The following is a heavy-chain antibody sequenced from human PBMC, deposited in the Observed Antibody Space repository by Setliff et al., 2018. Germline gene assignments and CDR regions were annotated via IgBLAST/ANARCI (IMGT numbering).Heavy chain of an antibody. CDR1: GGTFSSKA. D-gene: IGHD4-17*01. V-gene: IGHV1-69*13. CDR2: FIPSFGTA. Sequence: ASVKVSCEASGGTFSSKAISWVRQAPGQGLEWMGGFIPSFGTANYAQKFQGRLTITADESTSTAYMELNSLRSEDTAIYYCARDSYGDNLPYNWFAPWGQGTLVTVSS. J-gene: IGHJ5*02. CDR3: ARDSYGDNLPYNWFAP.